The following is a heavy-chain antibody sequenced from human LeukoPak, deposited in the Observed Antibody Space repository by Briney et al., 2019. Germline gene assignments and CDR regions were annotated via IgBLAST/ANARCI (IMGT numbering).Heavy chain of an antibody. D-gene: IGHD3-22*01. V-gene: IGHV3-23*01. CDR3: AKDRPNFHENSGHYYRRDGDS. J-gene: IGHJ5*01. Sequence: GGSLRLSCQASGFTFYMYAMSWVRQALGEGLEWVASMCGTAGCTFYPDSLRGRFTISRDNSKNILYQRMNSLTAEDTAIYYCAKDRPNFHENSGHYYRRDGDSWGQGTLVTVSS. CDR1: GFTFYMYA. CDR2: MCGTAGCT.